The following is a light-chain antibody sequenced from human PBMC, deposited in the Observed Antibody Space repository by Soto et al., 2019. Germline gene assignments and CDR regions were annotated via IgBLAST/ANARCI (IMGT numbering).Light chain of an antibody. Sequence: EIVMTQSPSTLSVSPGERATLSCRASQSVSSNLAWYQQKPGQAPRLLIYAASTRDTGIPARFSGSGSGTEFTLTISSLQSEDFAVYYYQQYNNWTPLTFGGGTKVEIK. CDR3: QQYNNWTPLT. CDR1: QSVSSN. J-gene: IGKJ4*01. V-gene: IGKV3-15*01. CDR2: AAS.